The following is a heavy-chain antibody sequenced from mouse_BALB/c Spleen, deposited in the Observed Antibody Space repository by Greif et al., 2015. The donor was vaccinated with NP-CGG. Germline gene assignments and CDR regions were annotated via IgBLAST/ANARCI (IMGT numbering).Heavy chain of an antibody. Sequence: VQLKESGGGLVKPGGSLKLSCAASGFTFSSYAMSWVRQTPEKRLEWVATISSGGSYTYYPDSVKGRFTISRDNAKNTLYLQMSSLRSEDTAMYYCARHCMITTGYAMDYWGQGTSVTVSS. CDR1: GFTFSSYA. V-gene: IGHV5-9-3*01. D-gene: IGHD2-4*01. J-gene: IGHJ4*01. CDR2: ISSGGSYT. CDR3: ARHCMITTGYAMDY.